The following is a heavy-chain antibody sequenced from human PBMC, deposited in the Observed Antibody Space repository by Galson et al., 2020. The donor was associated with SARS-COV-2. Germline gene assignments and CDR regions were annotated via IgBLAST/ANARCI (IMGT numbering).Heavy chain of an antibody. V-gene: IGHV3-23*01. J-gene: IGHJ6*02. D-gene: IGHD6-13*01. CDR2: ICGSGGST. CDR1: GFTFSSYA. CDR3: AKDHYIAAADTDYYYYYGMDV. Sequence: GGSLRLSCAASGFTFSSYAMSWVRQAPGKGLEWVSAICGSGGSTYYADSVKGRFTISRDNSKNTLYLQMNSLRAEDTAVYYCAKDHYIAAADTDYYYYYGMDVWGQGTTVTVSS.